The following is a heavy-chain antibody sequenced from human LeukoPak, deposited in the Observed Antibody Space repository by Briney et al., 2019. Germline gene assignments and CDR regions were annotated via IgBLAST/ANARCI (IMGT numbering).Heavy chain of an antibody. CDR3: ARVPSSGWSDWFDP. CDR1: GYTFTSYG. Sequence: ASVNVSCKASGYTFTSYGISWVRQAPGQGLEWMGWISAYNGNTNYAQKLQGRVTMTTDTSTSTAYMELRSLRSDDTAVYYCARVPSSGWSDWFDPWGQGTLVTVSS. D-gene: IGHD6-19*01. J-gene: IGHJ5*02. V-gene: IGHV1-18*01. CDR2: ISAYNGNT.